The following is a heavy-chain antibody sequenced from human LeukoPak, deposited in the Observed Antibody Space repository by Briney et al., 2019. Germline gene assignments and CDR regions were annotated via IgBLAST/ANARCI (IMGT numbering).Heavy chain of an antibody. CDR3: ARYYSGSYGFDY. CDR2: IYYSGST. CDR1: GGSISSSNYY. D-gene: IGHD1-26*01. J-gene: IGHJ4*02. Sequence: SETLPLTCTVSGGSISSSNYYWGWIRQPPGEGLEWIGYIYYSGSTYYNPSLKSRVTMSVDTSKNQFSLKLSSVTAADTAVYYCARYYSGSYGFDYWGQGTLVTVSS. V-gene: IGHV4-39*01.